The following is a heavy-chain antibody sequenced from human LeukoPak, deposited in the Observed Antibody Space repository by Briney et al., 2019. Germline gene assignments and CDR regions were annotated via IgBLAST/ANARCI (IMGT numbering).Heavy chain of an antibody. CDR1: GFTFSSYA. CDR2: ISGSGGST. J-gene: IGHJ4*02. V-gene: IGHV3-23*01. Sequence: GGSLRLSCAASGFTFSSYAMSWVRQAPGRGLEWVSAISGSGGSTYYADSVKGRFTISRDNSKNTLYLQMNSLRAEDTAVYYCAKYREWLRFYYFDYWGQGTLVTVSS. CDR3: AKYREWLRFYYFDY. D-gene: IGHD5-12*01.